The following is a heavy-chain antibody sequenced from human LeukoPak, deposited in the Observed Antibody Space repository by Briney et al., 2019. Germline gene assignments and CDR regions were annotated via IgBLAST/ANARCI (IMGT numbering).Heavy chain of an antibody. V-gene: IGHV3-74*01. CDR3: ARHPTLYPD. D-gene: IGHD2-8*01. CDR1: GFXFSSYW. CDR2: INSDGSST. Sequence: PGGSLRLSCAASGFXFSSYWIHWVRQAPGKGLVWISRINSDGSSTSYADSVKGRFTISRDNDNNTLYLQMSSLRAEDTAVYYCARHPTLYPDWGQETLVTVSS. J-gene: IGHJ4*02.